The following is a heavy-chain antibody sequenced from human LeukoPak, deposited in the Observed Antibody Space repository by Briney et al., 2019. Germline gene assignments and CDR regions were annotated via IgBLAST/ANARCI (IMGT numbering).Heavy chain of an antibody. J-gene: IGHJ4*02. Sequence: SETLSLTCAVYGGSFSGYYWSWIRQPPGKGLEWIGEINHSGSTNYNPSLKSRVTLSVDTSKNQFSLKLSSVTAAETAVYYCARHSKVLWFGELYYFDYWGQGTLVTVSS. V-gene: IGHV4-34*01. D-gene: IGHD3-10*01. CDR3: ARHSKVLWFGELYYFDY. CDR2: INHSGST. CDR1: GGSFSGYY.